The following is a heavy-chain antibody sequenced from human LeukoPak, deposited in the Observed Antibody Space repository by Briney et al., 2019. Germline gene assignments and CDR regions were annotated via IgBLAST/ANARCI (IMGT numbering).Heavy chain of an antibody. CDR3: ARDRGYDFWSGSFDL. CDR2: IGTGGDT. V-gene: IGHV3-13*01. J-gene: IGHJ2*01. Sequence: GGSLRLSCAASGFSFNSYDMHWVRQVRGKGLEWVGAIGTGGDTYYADSVKGRFTFSRENAKKSLYLQMDCLRAGDTAVYYCARDRGYDFWSGSFDLWGRGTLVTVSS. D-gene: IGHD3-3*01. CDR1: GFSFNSYD.